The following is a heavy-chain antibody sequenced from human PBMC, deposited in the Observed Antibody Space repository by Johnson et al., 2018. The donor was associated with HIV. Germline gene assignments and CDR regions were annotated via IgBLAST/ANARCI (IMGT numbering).Heavy chain of an antibody. J-gene: IGHJ3*02. CDR3: VKGIDSSSWYAFDI. Sequence: MQLVESGGGLVQPGGSLRLSCAASGFAFNNYWMHWVRQAPGKGLVWVSRFNNDGNTTTYADSVKGRFTISRDNSKNTLYLQMNSLRAEDTAVYYCVKGIDSSSWYAFDIWGQGTMVTVSS. V-gene: IGHV3-74*02. D-gene: IGHD6-13*01. CDR1: GFAFNNYW. CDR2: FNNDGNTT.